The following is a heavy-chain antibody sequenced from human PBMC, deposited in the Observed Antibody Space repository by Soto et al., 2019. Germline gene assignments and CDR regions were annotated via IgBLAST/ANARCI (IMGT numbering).Heavy chain of an antibody. CDR1: GFTFRIYA. D-gene: IGHD2-15*01. CDR3: ARGYREDIAVVVGARPGEYGVDV. Sequence: QVHLVESGGGVVQPGRSLRLSCAASGFTFRIYAMHWVRQAPGKGLECVAVISYDGSNKFYRDSVKGRFTISRDNSKNTLYLQINSLRYEDTAVYYCARGYREDIAVVVGARPGEYGVDVWGQGTTVTVSS. J-gene: IGHJ6*02. V-gene: IGHV3-30-3*01. CDR2: ISYDGSNK.